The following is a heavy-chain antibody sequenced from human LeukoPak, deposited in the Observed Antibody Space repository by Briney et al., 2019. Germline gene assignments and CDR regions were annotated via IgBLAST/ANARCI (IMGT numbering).Heavy chain of an antibody. J-gene: IGHJ4*02. CDR2: IYHSGST. D-gene: IGHD6-6*01. CDR3: ARDLGIAARPDY. V-gene: IGHV4-38-2*02. Sequence: SETLSLTCNVSGGSIRGYYWGWIRQPPGKGLEWIGSIYHSGSTYYNPSLKSRVTISVDTSKNQFSLKLSSVTAADTAVYYCARDLGIAARPDYWGQGTLVTVSS. CDR1: GGSIRGYY.